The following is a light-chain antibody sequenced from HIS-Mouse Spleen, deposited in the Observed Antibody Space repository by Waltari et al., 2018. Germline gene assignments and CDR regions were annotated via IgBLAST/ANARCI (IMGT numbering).Light chain of an antibody. J-gene: IGLJ2*01. CDR3: QVWDSSSDHVV. CDR1: HIGRTS. Sequence: SYVLTPPPSVSVAPGITARITCGGNHIGRTSVHWYQQKPGQAPVLVVYDDSDRPSGIPERFSGSNSGNTATLTISRVEAGDEADYYCQVWDSSSDHVVFGGGTKLTVL. CDR2: DDS. V-gene: IGLV3-21*03.